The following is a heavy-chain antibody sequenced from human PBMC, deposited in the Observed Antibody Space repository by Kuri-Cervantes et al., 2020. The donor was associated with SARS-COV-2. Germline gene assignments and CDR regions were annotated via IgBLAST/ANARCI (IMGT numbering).Heavy chain of an antibody. Sequence: SQTLSLTCAVSGYSISSGYYWGWIRQSPGKGLEWIGSIYHSGSTYYNPSLKSRVTISVDTSKNQFSLKLSSVTAADTAVYYCARAFNWAVYYFDYWDQGTLVTVSS. CDR3: ARAFNWAVYYFDY. J-gene: IGHJ4*02. V-gene: IGHV4-38-2*01. CDR2: IYHSGST. CDR1: GYSISSGYY. D-gene: IGHD7-27*01.